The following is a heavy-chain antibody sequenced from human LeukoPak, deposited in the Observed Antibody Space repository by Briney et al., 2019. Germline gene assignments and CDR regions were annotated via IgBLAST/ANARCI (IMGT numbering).Heavy chain of an antibody. J-gene: IGHJ4*02. CDR2: FDPEDGET. V-gene: IGHV1-24*01. Sequence: ASVKVSCKVSGYTLTELSMHWVRQAPGKGLEWMGGFDPEDGETIYAQKFQGRVTMTEDTSTDTAYMELSSLRSEDTAVDYCATGRYCSSTSCYANPYFDYWGQGTLVTVSS. CDR1: GYTLTELS. D-gene: IGHD2-2*01. CDR3: ATGRYCSSTSCYANPYFDY.